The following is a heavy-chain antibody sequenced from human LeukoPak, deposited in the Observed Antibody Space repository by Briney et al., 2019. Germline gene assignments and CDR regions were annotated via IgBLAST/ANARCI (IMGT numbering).Heavy chain of an antibody. J-gene: IGHJ4*02. CDR2: IGGSDDRT. CDR3: AKDLFRWAFDY. CDR1: GFTLSRNA. Sequence: PGGSLRLSCAASGFTLSRNAMSWVRQAPGRGLEWVSAIGGSDDRTDYADSVKGRFTISRDISKNTLYLQMNSLRAEDTAVYFCAKDLFRWAFDYWGQGTLVTVSS. D-gene: IGHD5-24*01. V-gene: IGHV3-23*01.